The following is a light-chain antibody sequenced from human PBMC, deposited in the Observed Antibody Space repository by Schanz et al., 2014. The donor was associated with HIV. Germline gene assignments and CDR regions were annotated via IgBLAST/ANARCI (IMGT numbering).Light chain of an antibody. CDR3: QQYGSSGT. J-gene: IGKJ3*01. Sequence: EIVLTQSPGTLSLFPGERAALSCRASQTITSNFLAWYQQRPGQAPRLLIYGASNRATGVPDRFSGSGSGTDFILTINRLEPEDCAVYYCQQYGSSGTFGPGTKVHIK. CDR1: QTITSNF. CDR2: GAS. V-gene: IGKV3-20*01.